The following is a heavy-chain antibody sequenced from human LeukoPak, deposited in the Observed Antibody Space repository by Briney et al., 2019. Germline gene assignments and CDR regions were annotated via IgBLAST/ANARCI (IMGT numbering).Heavy chain of an antibody. J-gene: IGHJ4*02. V-gene: IGHV3-23*01. CDR2: ISGSGGT. Sequence: GGSLRLSCAASGFTFSDHAITWVRQAPGTGLEWVSAISGSGGTYYADSVKGRFTISRDNSKNTLSLRMNSLRGEDTAVYYCAKRWQGNSRARDHWGQGTRVTVSS. CDR1: GFTFSDHA. D-gene: IGHD4-23*01. CDR3: AKRWQGNSRARDH.